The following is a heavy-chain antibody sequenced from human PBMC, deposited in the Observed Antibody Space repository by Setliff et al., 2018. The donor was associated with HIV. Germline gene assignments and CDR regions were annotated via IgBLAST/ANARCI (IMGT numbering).Heavy chain of an antibody. J-gene: IGHJ4*02. Sequence: GESLKISCKGSGYIFTTYWIGWVRQMPGKGLEWMGIIHPRDSATRYSPSFQGQVTISADKSISTAYLQWSSLKASDTAMYYCASAGEWLPLDYWGQGTLVTVSS. CDR1: GYIFTTYW. CDR2: IHPRDSAT. V-gene: IGHV5-51*01. D-gene: IGHD5-12*01. CDR3: ASAGEWLPLDY.